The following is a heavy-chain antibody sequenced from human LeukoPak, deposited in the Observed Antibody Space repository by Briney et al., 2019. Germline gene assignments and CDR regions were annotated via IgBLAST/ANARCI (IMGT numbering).Heavy chain of an antibody. V-gene: IGHV1-69*05. CDR2: IIPIFGTA. CDR3: ARGYNWNAQPGDYYYYYMDV. Sequence: SVKVSCKASGGTFSSYAISWVRQAPGQGLEWMGRIIPIFGTANYAQKFQGRVTITTDESTSTAYMELSSQRSEDTAVYYCARGYNWNAQPGDYYYYYMDVWGKGTTVTVSS. D-gene: IGHD1-1*01. CDR1: GGTFSSYA. J-gene: IGHJ6*03.